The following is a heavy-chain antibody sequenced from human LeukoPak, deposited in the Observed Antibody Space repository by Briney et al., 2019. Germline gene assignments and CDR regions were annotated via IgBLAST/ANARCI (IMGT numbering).Heavy chain of an antibody. D-gene: IGHD1-26*01. CDR3: AKNRGIYYSFDY. J-gene: IGHJ4*02. V-gene: IGHV3-23*01. CDR1: GFTFNNYA. Sequence: GGSLRLSCAASGFTFNNYAMNWVRQAPGKGLEWVSGISGSGVSTYYADSVKGRFTVSRDNSKNTLYLQMSSLSAEDTAVYYCAKNRGIYYSFDYWGQGTLVTVSS. CDR2: ISGSGVST.